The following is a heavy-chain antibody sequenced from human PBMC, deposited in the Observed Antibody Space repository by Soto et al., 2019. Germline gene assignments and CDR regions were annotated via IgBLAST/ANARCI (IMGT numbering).Heavy chain of an antibody. D-gene: IGHD5-12*01. CDR3: ARDLSPRYSRYDFPYFDH. CDR1: GGTFSSYT. CDR2: IIPILGIA. V-gene: IGHV1-69*08. Sequence: QVQLVQSGAEVKKPGSSVKVSCKASGGTFSSYTISWVRQAPGQGLEWMGRIIPILGIANYAQKFQGRVTITADKSTSTAYMELSSLRSEDTAVYYCARDLSPRYSRYDFPYFDHWGQGTLVTVSS. J-gene: IGHJ4*02.